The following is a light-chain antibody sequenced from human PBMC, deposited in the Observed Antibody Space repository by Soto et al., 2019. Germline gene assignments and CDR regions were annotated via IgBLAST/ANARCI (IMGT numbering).Light chain of an antibody. CDR2: AAS. CDR1: QGIGNY. CDR3: QKYDSDQLT. J-gene: IGKJ4*01. Sequence: DIQMTQSQSSLSASVGDRVTITCRASQGIGNYLAWYQQKTGKVPNLLIYAASTLQSGVPSRFSGSGSGSDFTLTISSLQPEDVATYYCQKYDSDQLTFGGGTKVDIK. V-gene: IGKV1-27*01.